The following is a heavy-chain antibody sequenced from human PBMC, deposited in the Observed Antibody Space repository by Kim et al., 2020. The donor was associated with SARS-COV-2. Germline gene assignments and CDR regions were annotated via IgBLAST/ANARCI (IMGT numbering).Heavy chain of an antibody. CDR2: LNAGNGNT. CDR3: AHSKDPPGGDYNYGMDV. J-gene: IGHJ6*02. Sequence: ASVKVSCKASGYTFTTYAMHWVRQAPGQRLEWMGWLNAGNGNTKYSQNFQGRVTITRDTSASTAYMELSSLRSEDTAVYYCAHSKDPPGGDYNYGMDVWGQGTTVTVSS. V-gene: IGHV1-3*01. CDR1: GYTFTTYA. D-gene: IGHD2-15*01.